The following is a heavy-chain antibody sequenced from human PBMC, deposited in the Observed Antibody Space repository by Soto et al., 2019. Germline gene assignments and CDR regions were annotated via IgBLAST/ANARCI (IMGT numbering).Heavy chain of an antibody. CDR2: ISAYNGNT. V-gene: IGHV1-18*01. Sequence: GAPAKVCCKASGYTFISYGISWVRQAPGQGFEWMGWISAYNGNTNYAQKLQGRVTMTTDTSTSTAYMELRSLRSDDTAVYYCARAVPVPPATPNNWFDPWGQGTLVTVSS. D-gene: IGHD2-2*02. CDR1: GYTFISYG. J-gene: IGHJ5*02. CDR3: ARAVPVPPATPNNWFDP.